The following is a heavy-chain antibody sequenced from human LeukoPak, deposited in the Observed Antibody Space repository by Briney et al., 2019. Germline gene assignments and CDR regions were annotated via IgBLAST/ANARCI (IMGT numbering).Heavy chain of an antibody. Sequence: PGGSLRLSCAASGFTFSSYGMHWVCQAPGKGLEWVAVISYDGSNKYYADSVKGRFTISRDNAKNTLYLQMNSLRAEDTAVYYCAKDQLGFVVVPAATVDYWGQGTLVTVSS. CDR2: ISYDGSNK. J-gene: IGHJ4*02. D-gene: IGHD2-2*01. V-gene: IGHV3-30*18. CDR1: GFTFSSYG. CDR3: AKDQLGFVVVPAATVDY.